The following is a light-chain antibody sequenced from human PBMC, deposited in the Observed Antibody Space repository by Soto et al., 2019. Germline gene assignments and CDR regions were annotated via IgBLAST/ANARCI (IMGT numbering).Light chain of an antibody. J-gene: IGKJ4*01. CDR1: QSVSSN. CDR2: GAS. Sequence: EIVMTQSPATLSVSPGERATLYCRASQSVSSNLAWYQQKPGQAPRLLIYGASTRATGIPARFSGSGFETEFTLTISSLQSEDLAVYYCQQYDKWPVLGGGTKVDI. V-gene: IGKV3-15*01. CDR3: QQYDKWPV.